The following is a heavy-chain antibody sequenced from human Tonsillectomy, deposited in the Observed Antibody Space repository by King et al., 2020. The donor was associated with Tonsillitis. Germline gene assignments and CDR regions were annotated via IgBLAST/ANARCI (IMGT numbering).Heavy chain of an antibody. CDR1: GGSFSGYY. J-gene: IGHJ5*02. D-gene: IGHD1-26*01. V-gene: IGHV4-34*01. Sequence: VQLQQWGAGLLKPSETLSLTCAVDGGSFSGYYWSWIRQTPGKGLEWIGEINHSGNTNYNPSLKSRVTMSIDTSKSQFSLKLTSVTAADTAVYYWARDRDRYTGSYNWFDPWGQGTLVTVSS. CDR2: INHSGNT. CDR3: ARDRDRYTGSYNWFDP.